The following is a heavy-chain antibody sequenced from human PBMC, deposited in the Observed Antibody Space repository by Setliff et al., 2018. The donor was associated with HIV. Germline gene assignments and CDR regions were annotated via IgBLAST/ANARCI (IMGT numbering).Heavy chain of an antibody. V-gene: IGHV3-7*03. D-gene: IGHD5-18*01. Sequence: GGSLRLSCAASRFDFNNLWMCWVRQAPGKGLEWVANIGQDGSEKNYVDSVKGRFTISRDNAKNSRDMQMNSLRAEDTAVYYCARDDSNGNTDAFDIWGQGTTVTVSS. CDR1: RFDFNNLW. J-gene: IGHJ3*02. CDR3: ARDDSNGNTDAFDI. CDR2: IGQDGSEK.